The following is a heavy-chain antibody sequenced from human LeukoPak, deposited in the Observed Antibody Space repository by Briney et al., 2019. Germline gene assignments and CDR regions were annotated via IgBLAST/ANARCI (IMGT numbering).Heavy chain of an antibody. J-gene: IGHJ4*02. V-gene: IGHV4-31*03. CDR1: GGSISSGGYY. CDR3: ARRMITFGGVIVYYFDY. D-gene: IGHD3-16*02. Sequence: SETLSLTCTVSGGSISSGGYYWSWIRQHPGKGLKWIGYIYYSRSTYFNPSLKSRVTISVDTSKNQFSLKLSSVTAADTAVYYCARRMITFGGVIVYYFDYWGQGTLVTVSS. CDR2: IYYSRST.